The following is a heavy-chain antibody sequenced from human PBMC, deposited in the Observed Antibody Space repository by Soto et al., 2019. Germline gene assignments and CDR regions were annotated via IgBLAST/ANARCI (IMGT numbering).Heavy chain of an antibody. D-gene: IGHD4-17*01. J-gene: IGHJ3*02. V-gene: IGHV3-33*01. CDR2: IWYDGSNK. CDR1: GFTFSSYG. Sequence: XXSLRLSFAASGFTFSSYGMHWAPQGPGKGLEWVAVIWYDGSNKVYADSVKGRFTISKDNSKNTLYLQMNSLRAEDTAVYYCARDLSGDYGALDTWGQGTMVTVSS. CDR3: ARDLSGDYGALDT.